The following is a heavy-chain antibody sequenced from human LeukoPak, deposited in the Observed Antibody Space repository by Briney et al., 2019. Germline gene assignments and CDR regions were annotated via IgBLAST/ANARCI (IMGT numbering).Heavy chain of an antibody. Sequence: PSETLSLTCAVYGGSFSGYYWSWIRQPPGKGLEGIGEINHSGSTNYNPSLKSRVTISVDTSKNQFSLKLSSVTAADTAVYYCARGPGGDYDYWGQGTLVTVSS. CDR3: ARGPGGDYDY. J-gene: IGHJ4*02. V-gene: IGHV4-34*01. CDR1: GGSFSGYY. CDR2: INHSGST. D-gene: IGHD4-17*01.